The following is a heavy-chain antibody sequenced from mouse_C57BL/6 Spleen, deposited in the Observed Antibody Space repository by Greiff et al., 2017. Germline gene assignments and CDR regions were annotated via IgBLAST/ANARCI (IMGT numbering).Heavy chain of an antibody. V-gene: IGHV5-4*01. CDR2: ISDGGSYT. CDR3: AREGFITTVVATRGYFDV. Sequence: EVQRVESGGGLVKPGGSLKLSCAASGFTFSSYAMSWVRQTPEKRLEWVATISDGGSYTYYPDNVKGRFTISRDNAKNNLYLQMSHLKSEDTAMYYCAREGFITTVVATRGYFDVWGTGTTVTVSS. J-gene: IGHJ1*03. D-gene: IGHD1-1*01. CDR1: GFTFSSYA.